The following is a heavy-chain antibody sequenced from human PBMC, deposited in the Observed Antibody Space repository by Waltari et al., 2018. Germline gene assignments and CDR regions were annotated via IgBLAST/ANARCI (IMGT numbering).Heavy chain of an antibody. Sequence: QVQLVQSGAEVKKPGSSVKVSCKASGGTFSSYAFSWVRQARGQGLEWMGGIIPIFGTANYAQKFQGRVTITADESTSTAYMELSSLRSEDTAVYYCARDGLYSSSWDYYYGMDVWGQGTTVTVSS. CDR1: GGTFSSYA. J-gene: IGHJ6*02. CDR2: IIPIFGTA. D-gene: IGHD6-13*01. CDR3: ARDGLYSSSWDYYYGMDV. V-gene: IGHV1-69*13.